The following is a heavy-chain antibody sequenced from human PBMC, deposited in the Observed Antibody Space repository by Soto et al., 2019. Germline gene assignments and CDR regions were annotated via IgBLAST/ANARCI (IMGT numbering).Heavy chain of an antibody. Sequence: QVQLQQSGPGLVKPSQTLSLTCAISGDSVSDDSAAWTWIRQSPSRGLEWLGRTYYRSGWNNDYAASVKGRITITADTVNNQFSLQLNFVTPEDTAVYYRARDQSTGWFRWGFEHWGQGTLVTVSA. CDR1: GDSVSDDSAA. V-gene: IGHV6-1*01. CDR3: ARDQSTGWFRWGFEH. J-gene: IGHJ4*02. D-gene: IGHD2-8*02. CDR2: TYYRSGWNN.